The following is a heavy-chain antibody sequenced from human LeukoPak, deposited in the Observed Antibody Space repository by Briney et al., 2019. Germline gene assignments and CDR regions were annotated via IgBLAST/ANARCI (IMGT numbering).Heavy chain of an antibody. CDR2: ISAYNGNT. CDR3: ARALRYYYDSSGYYFSYWFDP. Sequence: ASVKVSCKASGYTFTSYGISWVRQAPGQGLEWMGWISAYNGNTNYAQKLQGRVTMTTDTSTSTAYMELRSLRSDDTAVYYCARALRYYYDSSGYYFSYWFDPWGQGTLVTVSS. V-gene: IGHV1-18*01. D-gene: IGHD3-22*01. CDR1: GYTFTSYG. J-gene: IGHJ5*02.